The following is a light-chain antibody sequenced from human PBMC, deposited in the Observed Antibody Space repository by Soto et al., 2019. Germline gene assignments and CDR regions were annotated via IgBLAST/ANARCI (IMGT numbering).Light chain of an antibody. CDR2: CAS. CDR1: QSVSSSY. CDR3: QQYGSSPPYT. J-gene: IGKJ2*01. V-gene: IGKV3-20*01. Sequence: EIVLTQSPGTLSLSPGERATLSCRASQSVSSSYLDWYQQKPGQAPRLLIYCASSRATGLPDRFMGSGTGTDFPLTISRLEPENVAVYYCQQYGSSPPYTVGQGTRLEIK.